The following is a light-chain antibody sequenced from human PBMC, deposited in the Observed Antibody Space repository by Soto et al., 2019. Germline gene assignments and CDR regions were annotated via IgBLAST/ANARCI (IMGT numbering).Light chain of an antibody. CDR2: WAS. V-gene: IGKV4-1*01. CDR1: QSLLYTSNNKNY. Sequence: DIVMTQSPDSLAVSLGERATINCKSSQSLLYTSNNKNYLSWYQKKPGQPPKMLIYWASTRESVVPDRFTGSVAGSNFTLTIASLQAEYVAVYYCQQYYTFPRTFGQGSKVEIK. CDR3: QQYYTFPRT. J-gene: IGKJ1*01.